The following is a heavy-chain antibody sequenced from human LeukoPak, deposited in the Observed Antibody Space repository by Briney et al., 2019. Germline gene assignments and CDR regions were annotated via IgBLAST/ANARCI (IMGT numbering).Heavy chain of an antibody. CDR2: ISTGGSLI. V-gene: IGHV3-48*03. J-gene: IGHJ4*02. CDR1: GFSFSTYE. Sequence: GESLSLSCAASGFSFSTYEMNWVRQAPGKGLEWISYISTGGSLIYYADSVKGRFTISRDNAKNSLYLQMNSLRAEDTAVYYCARDDYYDNSGYCDYWGQGTLVTVSS. D-gene: IGHD3-22*01. CDR3: ARDDYYDNSGYCDY.